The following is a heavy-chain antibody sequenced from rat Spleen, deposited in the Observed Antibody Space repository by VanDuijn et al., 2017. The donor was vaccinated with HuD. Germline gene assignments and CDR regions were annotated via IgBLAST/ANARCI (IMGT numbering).Heavy chain of an antibody. CDR2: INSAGST. CDR3: ARYLGYPGIPYWYFDF. CDR1: DYSITSNY. Sequence: EVQLQESGPGLVKPSQSLSLTCSVTDYSITSNYWGWIRKFPGNKLEWMGYINSAGSTVYNPSLKSRISITRDTSKNQFFLQLNSVTTADTATYYCARYLGYPGIPYWYFDFWGPGTMVTVSS. V-gene: IGHV3-1*01. J-gene: IGHJ1*01. D-gene: IGHD1-4*01.